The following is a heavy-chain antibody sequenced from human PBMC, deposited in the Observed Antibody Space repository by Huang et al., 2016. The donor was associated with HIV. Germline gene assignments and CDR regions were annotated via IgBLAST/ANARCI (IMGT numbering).Heavy chain of an antibody. CDR3: TRDSPSITGAATFDY. CDR2: ISAYNGNT. J-gene: IGHJ4*02. CDR1: GYIFANFG. D-gene: IGHD6-13*01. V-gene: IGHV1-18*01. Sequence: QVQVVQSGPEVKKPGASVKVSCKTSGYIFANFGISWVRQAPGQGLEWMGWISAYNGNTNYRQKFQYRVTMTTDISSSTAYLELRRLRSDDTAVYYCTRDSPSITGAATFDYWGQGTQVTVSS.